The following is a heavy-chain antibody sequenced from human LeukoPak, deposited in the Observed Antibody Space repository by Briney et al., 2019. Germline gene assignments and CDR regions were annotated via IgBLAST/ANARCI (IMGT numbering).Heavy chain of an antibody. D-gene: IGHD2-2*01. CDR3: ARDRAGGDIVVVPAAYDY. V-gene: IGHV3-20*04. CDR2: INWNGGST. Sequence: PGGSLRLSCAASGFTFDDYGMSWVRQAPGKGLEWVSGINWNGGSTGYADSVKGRFTISRDNAKNSLYLQINSLRAEDTALYYCARDRAGGDIVVVPAAYDYWGQGTLVTVSS. J-gene: IGHJ4*02. CDR1: GFTFDDYG.